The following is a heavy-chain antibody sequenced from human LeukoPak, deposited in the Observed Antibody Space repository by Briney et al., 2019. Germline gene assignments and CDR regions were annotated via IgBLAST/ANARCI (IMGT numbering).Heavy chain of an antibody. CDR1: GFTFTSSA. CDR2: IVVGSGNT. V-gene: IGHV1-58*02. D-gene: IGHD2-15*01. J-gene: IGHJ4*02. Sequence: GASVKVSCKASGFTFTSSAMQWVRQARGQRLEWIGWIVVGSGNTNYAQKFQERVTITRDMSTSTAYMELSSLRSEDTAVYYCAMYGGNPLLPFDYWGQGTLVTVSS. CDR3: AMYGGNPLLPFDY.